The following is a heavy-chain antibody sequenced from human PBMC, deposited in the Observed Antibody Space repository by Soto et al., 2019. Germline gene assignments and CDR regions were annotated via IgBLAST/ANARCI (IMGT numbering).Heavy chain of an antibody. CDR2: IIPILGIA. CDR3: ASRYDSSDY. Sequence: QVQLVQSGAEVKKPGSSVKVSCKASGGTFSSYTISWVRQAPGQGLEWMGRIIPILGIANYAQKFQGKVTITADKATSTAYRELSSLRSEDTAVYYCASRYDSSDYWGQGTLVTVSS. CDR1: GGTFSSYT. J-gene: IGHJ4*02. V-gene: IGHV1-69*02. D-gene: IGHD3-22*01.